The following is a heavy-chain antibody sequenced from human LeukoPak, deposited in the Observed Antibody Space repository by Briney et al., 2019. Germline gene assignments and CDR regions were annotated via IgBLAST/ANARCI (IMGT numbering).Heavy chain of an antibody. J-gene: IGHJ4*02. CDR3: ARDLGRYCSGGSCYPDY. D-gene: IGHD2-15*01. CDR2: ISRSSSYI. CDR1: GFTFSSYS. V-gene: IGHV3-21*01. Sequence: PGGSLRLSCAASGFTFSSYSMNWVRQAPGEGLEWVSSISRSSSYIYYADSVKGRFTISRDNAKNSLYLQMNSLRAEDTAVYYCARDLGRYCSGGSCYPDYWGQGTLVTVSS.